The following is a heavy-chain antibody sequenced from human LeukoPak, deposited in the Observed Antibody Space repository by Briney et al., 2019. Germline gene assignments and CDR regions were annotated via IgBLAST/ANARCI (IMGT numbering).Heavy chain of an antibody. D-gene: IGHD3-3*01. J-gene: IGHJ5*02. V-gene: IGHV1-2*02. CDR2: INPNSGGT. CDR3: ARDQNPVLRFLEWLLPNNWFDP. CDR1: GYTFTGYY. Sequence: ASVKVSCKASGYTFTGYYVHWVRQAPGQGLEWMGWINPNSGGTNYAQKFQGRVTMTRDTSISTAYMELSRLRSDDTAVYYCARDQNPVLRFLEWLLPNNWFDPWGQGTLVTVSS.